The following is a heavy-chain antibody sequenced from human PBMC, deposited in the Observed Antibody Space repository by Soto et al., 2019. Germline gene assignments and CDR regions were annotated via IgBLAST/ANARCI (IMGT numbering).Heavy chain of an antibody. CDR3: ERDERYSSGWYGAFDI. J-gene: IGHJ3*02. V-gene: IGHV1-69*01. Sequence: QVQLVQSGAEVKKPGSSVKVSCKASGGTFNSYAISWVRQAPGQGLEWMGGIIPIFGTANYAQKFQGRVTITADESTSTAYMELSSLRSEDTAVYYCERDERYSSGWYGAFDIWGQGTMVTVSS. CDR2: IIPIFGTA. D-gene: IGHD6-19*01. CDR1: GGTFNSYA.